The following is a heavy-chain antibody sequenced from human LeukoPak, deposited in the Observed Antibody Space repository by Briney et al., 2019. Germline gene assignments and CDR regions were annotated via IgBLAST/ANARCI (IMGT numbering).Heavy chain of an antibody. D-gene: IGHD5-18*01. J-gene: IGHJ4*02. CDR2: ISYDGSNK. CDR1: GFTFSSNG. V-gene: IGHV3-30*03. Sequence: GGSLTLSCAASGFTFSSNGMHWVRQAPGKGLEWVAVISYDGSNKYYADSVKGRFTISRDNSKNTLYLQMNSLRAEDTAVYYCARSTLRGYSYGYVEYWGQGTLVTVSS. CDR3: ARSTLRGYSYGYVEY.